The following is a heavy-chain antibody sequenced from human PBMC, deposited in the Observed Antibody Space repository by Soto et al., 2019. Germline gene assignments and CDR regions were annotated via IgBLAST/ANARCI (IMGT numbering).Heavy chain of an antibody. D-gene: IGHD1-26*01. CDR3: VRTACLRVNCSYRGVR. J-gene: IGHJ4*02. V-gene: IGHV3-33*03. CDR2: ISFDGNEK. Sequence: QDQLVQSGGGAVQPGGSLRLSCEVSGIKFDSYGMHWVRQAPGKGLEWVAVISFDGNEKHYADSVKGRFTISRDNSRNTLSLQMSSLRAEDTAVYYCVRTACLRVNCSYRGVRWGQGTLVSVSS. CDR1: GIKFDSYG.